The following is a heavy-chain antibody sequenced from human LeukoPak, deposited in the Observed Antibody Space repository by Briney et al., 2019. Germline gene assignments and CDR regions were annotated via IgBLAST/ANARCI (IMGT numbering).Heavy chain of an antibody. D-gene: IGHD1-26*01. J-gene: IGHJ4*02. CDR1: GGTFTHFV. V-gene: IGHV1-69*06. CDR2: IAPISGTP. Sequence: ASVKVSCKASGGTFTHFVISWLRQVPGQGLEWMGGIAPISGTPVYAQKFQDRVNITADTSTNTAYMEMSSLTSEDTAMYYCAKDWEWELLIFDFWGQGTLVTVSS. CDR3: AKDWEWELLIFDF.